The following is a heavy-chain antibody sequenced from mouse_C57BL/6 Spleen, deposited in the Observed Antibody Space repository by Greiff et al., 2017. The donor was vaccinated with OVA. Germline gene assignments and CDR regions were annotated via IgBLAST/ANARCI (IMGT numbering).Heavy chain of an antibody. J-gene: IGHJ2*01. Sequence: EVQGVESGGDLVKPGGSLKLSCAASGFTFSSYGMSWVRQTPDKRLEWVATISSGGSYTYYPDSVKGRFPISRDNAKNTLYLQMSSLKSEDTAMYYCARRIYYDYEGNYFDYWGQGTTLTVSS. CDR2: ISSGGSYT. CDR3: ARRIYYDYEGNYFDY. D-gene: IGHD2-4*01. V-gene: IGHV5-6*01. CDR1: GFTFSSYG.